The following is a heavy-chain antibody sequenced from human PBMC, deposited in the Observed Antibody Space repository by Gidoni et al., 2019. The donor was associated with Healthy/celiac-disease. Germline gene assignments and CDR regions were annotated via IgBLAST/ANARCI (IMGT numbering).Heavy chain of an antibody. J-gene: IGHJ4*02. CDR3: AREHRAYSGSYYTDY. Sequence: QVQLVQSGAEVKKPGSSVKVSCKASGGTFSSYAISWVRQAPGQGLEWMGRIIPILGIANYAQKFQGRVTITADKSTSTAYMELSSLRSEDTAVYYCAREHRAYSGSYYTDYWGQGTLVTVSS. CDR1: GGTFSSYA. D-gene: IGHD1-26*01. CDR2: IIPILGIA. V-gene: IGHV1-69*04.